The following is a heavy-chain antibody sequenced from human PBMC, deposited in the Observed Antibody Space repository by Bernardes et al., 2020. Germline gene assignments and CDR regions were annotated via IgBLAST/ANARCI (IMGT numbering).Heavy chain of an antibody. CDR1: GFTFSSYG. Sequence: SLRLSCAASGFTFSSYGMHWVRQAPGKGLEWVAVIWYDGSNKYYADSVKGRFTISRDNSKNTLYLQMNSLRAEDTAVYYCARDRRIQLWLVYYYGMDVWGQGTTVTVSS. J-gene: IGHJ6*02. V-gene: IGHV3-33*01. CDR3: ARDRRIQLWLVYYYGMDV. D-gene: IGHD5-18*01. CDR2: IWYDGSNK.